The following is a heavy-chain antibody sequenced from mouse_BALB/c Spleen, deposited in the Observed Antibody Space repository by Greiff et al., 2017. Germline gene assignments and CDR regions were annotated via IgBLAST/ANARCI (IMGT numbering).Heavy chain of an antibody. CDR2: INPGSGGT. J-gene: IGHJ2*01. CDR1: GYAFTNYL. V-gene: IGHV1-54*01. CDR3: ARRWDGFDY. D-gene: IGHD4-1*01. Sequence: VKLQESGAELVRPGTSVKVSCKASGYAFTNYLIEWVKQRPGQGLEWIGVINPGSGGTNYNEKFKGKATLTADKSSSTAYMQLSSLTSDDSAVYFCARRWDGFDYWGQGTTLTVSS.